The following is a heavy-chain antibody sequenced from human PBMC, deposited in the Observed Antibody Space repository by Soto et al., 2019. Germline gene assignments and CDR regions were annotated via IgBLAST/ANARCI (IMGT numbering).Heavy chain of an antibody. J-gene: IGHJ3*02. D-gene: IGHD3-22*01. CDR2: ISYSGNT. Sequence: ESRSLNGSISGGSISSSSYYWGWIRQPPGKGLEWIGSISYSGNTYYNPPLKSRVTISVDTSKNQFSLKLSSVTAADTAVYYCARTYDGSGPNSGGYSFDIWGQGTMVTVS. CDR3: ARTYDGSGPNSGGYSFDI. CDR1: GGSISSSSYY. V-gene: IGHV4-39*01.